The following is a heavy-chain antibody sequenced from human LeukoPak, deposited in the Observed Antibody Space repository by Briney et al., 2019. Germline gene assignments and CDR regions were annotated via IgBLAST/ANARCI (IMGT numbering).Heavy chain of an antibody. J-gene: IGHJ6*02. CDR1: GFTFNNYG. CDR3: ARDLVSSGPYYYYFYGMDV. D-gene: IGHD6-19*01. CDR2: IKQDGSEK. Sequence: GGSLRLSCAASGFTFNNYGMNWVRQAPGKGLEWVANIKQDGSEKYYVDSVKGRFTISRDNAKNSLYLQMNSLRAEDTAVYYCARDLVSSGPYYYYFYGMDVWGQGTTVTVSS. V-gene: IGHV3-7*01.